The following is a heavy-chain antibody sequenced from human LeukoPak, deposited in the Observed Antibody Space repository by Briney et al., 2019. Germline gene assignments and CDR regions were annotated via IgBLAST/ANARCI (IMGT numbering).Heavy chain of an antibody. CDR1: GGSISSYC. V-gene: IGHV4-59*08. CDR3: ARHFKDYYGSGSYYLPEFDY. J-gene: IGHJ4*02. CDR2: IYYSGST. D-gene: IGHD3-10*01. Sequence: SETLSLTCTVSGGSISSYCWSWIRQPPGKGLEWIGYIYYSGSTNYNPSLKSRVTISVDTSKNQSSLKLSSVTAADTAVYYCARHFKDYYGSGSYYLPEFDYWGQGTLVTVSS.